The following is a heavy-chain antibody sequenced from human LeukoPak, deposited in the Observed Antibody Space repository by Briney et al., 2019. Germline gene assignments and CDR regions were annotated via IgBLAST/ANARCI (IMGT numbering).Heavy chain of an antibody. Sequence: GGSLRLSCAASGFTFSTYAITWVRQGPGKGLEWVSAIRPDGDRTYYANSVRGRFTISRDNSKDTVYLQINGLRVEDTAVHYCAREQSGTRGWYTVDYWGQGTLVTVSS. CDR2: IRPDGDRT. D-gene: IGHD6-19*01. V-gene: IGHV3-23*01. CDR1: GFTFSTYA. J-gene: IGHJ4*02. CDR3: AREQSGTRGWYTVDY.